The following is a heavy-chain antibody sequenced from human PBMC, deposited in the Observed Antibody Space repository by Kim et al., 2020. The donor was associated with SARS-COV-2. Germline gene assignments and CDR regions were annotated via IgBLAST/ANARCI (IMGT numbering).Heavy chain of an antibody. V-gene: IGHV7-4-1*02. CDR1: GYTLTSNP. Sequence: ASVKVSCKASGYTLTSNPVNWVRQAPGQGLEWMGWINTNTGNPTYAQSFTGRFALSWDTSVSTAYLQISSLRAEDTAVYYCARGPGGMDVWVQGPTDAVS. CDR2: INTNTGNP. CDR3: ARGPGGMDV. J-gene: IGHJ6*02.